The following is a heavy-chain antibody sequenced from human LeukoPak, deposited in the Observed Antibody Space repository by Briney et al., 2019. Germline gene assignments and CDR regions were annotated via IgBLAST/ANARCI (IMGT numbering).Heavy chain of an antibody. V-gene: IGHV4-38-2*01. J-gene: IGHJ6*03. CDR3: ARLTTSHYGYYYSYMDV. CDR1: GYSLSSDCY. Sequence: SETLSLTCAVSGYSLSSDCYWGGSRQPPGRGLEGTGISYHSGSTYYDASVKSRFTISVDTAKNQFSLKLSSVTAADTAVYYCARLTTSHYGYYYSYMDVWGKGTTVTVSS. D-gene: IGHD4-17*01. CDR2: SYHSGST.